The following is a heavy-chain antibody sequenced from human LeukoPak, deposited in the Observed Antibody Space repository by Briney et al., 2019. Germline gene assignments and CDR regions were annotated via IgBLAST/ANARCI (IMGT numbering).Heavy chain of an antibody. V-gene: IGHV3-7*01. J-gene: IGHJ6*02. CDR1: GFSLSNYW. CDR2: INQDGSDK. CDR3: AWYGVTHGLDV. Sequence: PGGSLRLSCAASGFSLSNYWMSWVRQAPGKGLEWVANINQDGSDKYYVDSVMGRFTISKDNAKNSVYLQMNSLRPEDTAIYYCAWYGVTHGLDVWARGPRSPSP. D-gene: IGHD3-10*01.